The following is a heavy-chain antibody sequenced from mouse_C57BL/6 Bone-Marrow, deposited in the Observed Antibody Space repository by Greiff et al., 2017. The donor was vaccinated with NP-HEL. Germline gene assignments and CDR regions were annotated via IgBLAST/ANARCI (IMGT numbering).Heavy chain of an antibody. J-gene: IGHJ4*01. D-gene: IGHD1-1*01. Sequence: EVKLVESEGGLVQPGSSMKLSCTASGFTFSDYYMAWVRQVPEKGLEWVANINYDGSSTYYLDSLKSRFIISRDNAKNILYLQMSSLKSEDTATYYCARAWEFNTTVVDDSYAMDYWGQGTSVTVSS. CDR1: GFTFSDYY. CDR2: INYDGSST. V-gene: IGHV5-16*01. CDR3: ARAWEFNTTVVDDSYAMDY.